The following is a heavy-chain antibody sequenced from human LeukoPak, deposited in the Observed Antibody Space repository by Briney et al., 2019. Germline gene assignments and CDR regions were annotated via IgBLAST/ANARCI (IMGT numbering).Heavy chain of an antibody. Sequence: SETLSLTCTVSGYSISSGYYWGWIRQPPGKGLEWIGSIYHSGSTYYNPSLKSRVTISVDTSKNQFSLKLSSVTAADTAVYYCARTVQLERRPYYYYMDVWGKGTTVTVSS. CDR1: GYSISSGYY. J-gene: IGHJ6*03. CDR2: IYHSGST. CDR3: ARTVQLERRPYYYYMDV. V-gene: IGHV4-38-2*02. D-gene: IGHD1-1*01.